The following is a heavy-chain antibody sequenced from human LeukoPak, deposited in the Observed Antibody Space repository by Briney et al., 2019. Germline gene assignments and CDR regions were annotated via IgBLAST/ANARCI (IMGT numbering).Heavy chain of an antibody. D-gene: IGHD3-3*01. CDR2: INPNSGGT. J-gene: IGHJ4*02. CDR3: ARDRDLWSGYYPFDY. CDR1: GYTFTGYY. Sequence: GASVKVSCKASGYTFTGYYMHWVRQAPGQGLEWMGRINPNSGGTNYAQKFQGRVTMTRDTSISTAYMELSRLRSDDTAVYYCARDRDLWSGYYPFDYWGQGTLVTVSS. V-gene: IGHV1-2*06.